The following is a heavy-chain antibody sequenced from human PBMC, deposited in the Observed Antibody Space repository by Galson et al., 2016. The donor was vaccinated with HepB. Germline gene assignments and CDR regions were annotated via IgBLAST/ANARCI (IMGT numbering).Heavy chain of an antibody. CDR2: ISWNSGSI. CDR1: GFTFDDYA. D-gene: IGHD2/OR15-2a*01. Sequence: SLRLSCAASGFTFDDYAMNWVRQAPGKGLEWVSGISWNSGSIGYAGFVKGRFTVSRDNAKKTLYLEMNSLRPKDTGLYYCAKGITTFGIVLQNEFDYWGQGTLVTVSS. V-gene: IGHV3-9*01. CDR3: AKGITTFGIVLQNEFDY. J-gene: IGHJ4*02.